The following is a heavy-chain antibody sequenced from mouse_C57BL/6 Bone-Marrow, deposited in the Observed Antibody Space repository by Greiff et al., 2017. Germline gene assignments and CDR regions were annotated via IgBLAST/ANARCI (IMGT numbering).Heavy chain of an antibody. CDR2: IDPSDSYT. J-gene: IGHJ4*01. D-gene: IGHD2-4*01. Sequence: VQLQQPGAELVMPGASVKLSCKASGYTFTSYWMHWVKQRPGQGLEWIGEIDPSDSYTNYNQKFKGKSTLTVDKSSSTAYMQLSSLTSEDSAVYYCAREDYECAMDYWGQGTSVTVSS. CDR1: GYTFTSYW. V-gene: IGHV1-69*01. CDR3: AREDYECAMDY.